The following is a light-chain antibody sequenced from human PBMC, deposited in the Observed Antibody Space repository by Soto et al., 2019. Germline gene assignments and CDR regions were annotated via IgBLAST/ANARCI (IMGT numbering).Light chain of an antibody. J-gene: IGKJ1*01. V-gene: IGKV1-12*01. CDR2: AAS. CDR3: LQYHNLWA. Sequence: IQITHSPSSVSASVGDRVTITCRASQGITNWLAWYQQKPGKAPKLLIYAASGLPSGVPSRFSGSGSGTEFTLTISSLQSEDFTVYSCLQYHNLWAFGQGTKVDIK. CDR1: QGITNW.